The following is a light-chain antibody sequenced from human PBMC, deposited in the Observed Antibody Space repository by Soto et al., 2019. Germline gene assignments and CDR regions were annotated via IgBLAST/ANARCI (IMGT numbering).Light chain of an antibody. V-gene: IGKV3-11*01. CDR3: QQRRNWPIT. J-gene: IGKJ5*01. Sequence: EIVLTQSPATLSLSPGERATLSCRASQSVSSYLAWYQQKPGQAPRLLIYDASNRATGIPARFSGSGSGTDFTLTISSLEPEDFAAYYCQQRRNWPITFGQGTRLEMK. CDR2: DAS. CDR1: QSVSSY.